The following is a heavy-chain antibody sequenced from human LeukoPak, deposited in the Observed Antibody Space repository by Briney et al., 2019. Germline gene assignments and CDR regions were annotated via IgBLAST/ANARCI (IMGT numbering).Heavy chain of an antibody. CDR1: GLTFSSYW. CDR2: ISSSGGST. Sequence: GGSLRLSCAASGLTFSSYWMSWVRQAPGKGLEWVSAISSSGGSTYYADSVKGRFTISRDNSKNTLYLQMNSLRAEDTAVYYCAKYCGYSSSWYKLGFDYWGQGTLVTVSS. J-gene: IGHJ4*02. V-gene: IGHV3-23*01. CDR3: AKYCGYSSSWYKLGFDY. D-gene: IGHD6-13*01.